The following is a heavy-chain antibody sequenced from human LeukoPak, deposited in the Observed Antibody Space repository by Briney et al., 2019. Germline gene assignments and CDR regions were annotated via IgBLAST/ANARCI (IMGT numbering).Heavy chain of an antibody. CDR1: GFTLSSYW. J-gene: IGHJ6*02. D-gene: IGHD2-15*01. CDR3: ARDRAVVAATDYYYGMDV. CDR2: IKEDGSEK. Sequence: GGSLRLSCAASGFTLSSYWMSWVRQAPGKGLEWVANIKEDGSEKYYVDSVKGRFTISRDNSKNTLYLQMNSLRAEDTAVYYCARDRAVVAATDYYYGMDVWGQGTTVTVSS. V-gene: IGHV3-7*01.